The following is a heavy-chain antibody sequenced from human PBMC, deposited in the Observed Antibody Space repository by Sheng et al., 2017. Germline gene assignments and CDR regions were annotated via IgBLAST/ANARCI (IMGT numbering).Heavy chain of an antibody. J-gene: IGHJ3*02. V-gene: IGHV3-30*18. D-gene: IGHD3-22*01. CDR1: GFTFNDYG. CDR2: ISYDGSNK. Sequence: QVQLVESGGGVVQPGRSLRLSCAASGFTFNDYGMHWVRQAPGRGLEWVAVISYDGSNKYYADSVMGRFTISRDNSKNTLYLQMNSLRAEDTAVYYCANGPYYSDGSLGAFDIWGQGTMVTVSS. CDR3: ANGPYYSDGSLGAFDI.